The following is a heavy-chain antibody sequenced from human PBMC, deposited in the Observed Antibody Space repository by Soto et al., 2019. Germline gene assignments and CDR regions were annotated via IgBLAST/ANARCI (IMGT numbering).Heavy chain of an antibody. CDR3: ARAQLTGTSLPGYYYYGMDV. V-gene: IGHV1-69*13. Sequence: GSSVKVSCKASGGTFSSYAISWVRQAPGQGLEWMGGIIPIFGTANYAQKFQGRVTITADESTSTAYMELSSLRSEDTAVYYCARAQLTGTSLPGYYYYGMDVWGQGTTVTVSS. CDR2: IIPIFGTA. J-gene: IGHJ6*02. CDR1: GGTFSSYA. D-gene: IGHD2-2*01.